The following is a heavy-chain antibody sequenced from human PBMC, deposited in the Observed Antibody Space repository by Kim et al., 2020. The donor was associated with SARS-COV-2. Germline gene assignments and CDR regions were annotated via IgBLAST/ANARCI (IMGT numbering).Heavy chain of an antibody. D-gene: IGHD6-19*01. CDR3: ARGGASRSGWYGYNWFDP. J-gene: IGHJ5*02. V-gene: IGHV3-30*07. Sequence: KGRFTISRDDSKNTLYLQMNSLTVENAAVYYCARGGASRSGWYGYNWFDPWGQGTLVTVSS.